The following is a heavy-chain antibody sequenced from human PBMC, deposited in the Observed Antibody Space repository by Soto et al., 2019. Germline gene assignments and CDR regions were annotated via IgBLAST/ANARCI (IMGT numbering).Heavy chain of an antibody. V-gene: IGHV4-59*08. CDR2: IYYSGST. CDR1: GGSISSYY. D-gene: IGHD1-1*01. CDR3: ARYNWNAYYYYGMDV. J-gene: IGHJ6*02. Sequence: SETLSLTCTVSGGSISSYYWSWIRQPPGKGLEWIGYIYYSGSTNYNPSLKSRVTISVDTSKNQFSLKLSSVTAADTAVYYCARYNWNAYYYYGMDVWGQGTTVTVSS.